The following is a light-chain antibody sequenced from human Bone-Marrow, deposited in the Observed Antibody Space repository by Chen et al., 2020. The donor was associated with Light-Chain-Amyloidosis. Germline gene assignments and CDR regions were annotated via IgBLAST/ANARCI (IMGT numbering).Light chain of an antibody. J-gene: IGKJ4*01. CDR3: QQYGTSPLT. Sequence: EIVLTKSPGTPSLSPGEGANLSCRASQTISSNYLTWYQQKFGQAPRLLIYGSSSRATGIPDRFTGSGSGTDFTLTINRLEPEDFAMYYCQQYGTSPLTFGGGTKVEIK. CDR1: QTISSNY. V-gene: IGKV3-20*01. CDR2: GSS.